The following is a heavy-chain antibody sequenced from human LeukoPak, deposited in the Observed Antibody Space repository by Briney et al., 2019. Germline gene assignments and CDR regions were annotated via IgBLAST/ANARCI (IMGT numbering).Heavy chain of an antibody. J-gene: IGHJ4*02. D-gene: IGHD1-26*01. Sequence: PSETLSLTCTVSGGSISSYYWSWIRQPPGKGLEWIGYIYYSGSTDYNPSLKSRVTISVDTSKNQFSLKLSSVTAADTAVYYCARAKKWDHFDYWGQGTLVTVSS. CDR3: ARAKKWDHFDY. CDR2: IYYSGST. V-gene: IGHV4-59*01. CDR1: GGSISSYY.